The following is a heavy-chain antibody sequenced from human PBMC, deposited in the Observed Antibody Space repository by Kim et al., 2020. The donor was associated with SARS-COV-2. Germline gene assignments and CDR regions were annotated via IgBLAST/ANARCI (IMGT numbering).Heavy chain of an antibody. CDR2: ISYDGSNK. CDR3: ARDVFEEDYGDYSNWFDP. V-gene: IGHV3-30-3*01. D-gene: IGHD4-17*01. J-gene: IGHJ5*02. CDR1: GFTFSSYA. Sequence: GGSLRLSCAASGFTFSSYAMHWVRQAPGKGLEWVAVISYDGSNKYYADSVKGRFTISRDNSKNTLYLQMNSLRAEDTAVYYCARDVFEEDYGDYSNWFDPWGQGTLVTVSS.